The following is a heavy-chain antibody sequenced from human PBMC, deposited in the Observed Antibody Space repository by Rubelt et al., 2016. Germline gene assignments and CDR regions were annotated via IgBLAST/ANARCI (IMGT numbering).Heavy chain of an antibody. Sequence: QMQLQESGPGLVKPPETLSLTCTVSGGSISSSSYYWGWIRQPPGKGLEWIANLYTTGNTDYNPSLKSRVTMTGDTSKNQFSLKLTSVTAADTAAYYWATGLQAQRSFDYWGQGTLVTVSS. CDR2: LYTTGNT. CDR1: GGSISSSSYY. J-gene: IGHJ4*02. CDR3: ATGLQAQRSFDY. D-gene: IGHD3-16*01. V-gene: IGHV4-39*07.